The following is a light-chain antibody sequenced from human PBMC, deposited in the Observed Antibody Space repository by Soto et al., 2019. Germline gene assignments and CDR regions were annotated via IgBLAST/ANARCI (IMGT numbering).Light chain of an antibody. Sequence: EIVLTQSPASLSLSPGEGATLSCRASESISTQLDWYQQKPGQAPRLLIYDASNRATGVPARFSGSGSGTDFTLTISSLEPEDFAVYYCQQRLSSPITFGQGTRLEI. CDR3: QQRLSSPIT. J-gene: IGKJ5*01. V-gene: IGKV3-11*01. CDR2: DAS. CDR1: ESISTQ.